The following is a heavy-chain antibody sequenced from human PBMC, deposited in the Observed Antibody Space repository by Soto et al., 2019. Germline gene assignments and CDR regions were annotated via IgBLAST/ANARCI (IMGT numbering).Heavy chain of an antibody. CDR1: GGSISSYY. V-gene: IGHV4-59*08. CDR2: MYYSGST. J-gene: IGHJ4*02. CDR3: ASGLIVVVNYGY. D-gene: IGHD3-22*01. Sequence: SETLSLTCTVSGGSISSYYWTWIRQPPGKGLEWIGYMYYSGSTNYNPSLKSRVTISVDTSKNQFSLKLSSVTAADTAVYYCASGLIVVVNYGYWGRETLVTVSS.